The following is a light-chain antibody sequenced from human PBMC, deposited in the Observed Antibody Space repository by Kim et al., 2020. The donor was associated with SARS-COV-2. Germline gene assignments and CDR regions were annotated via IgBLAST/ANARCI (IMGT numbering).Light chain of an antibody. Sequence: QSVLTQPASVSGSPGQSITISCTGTSSDVGGYNCVSWYQQHPGKAPKLMIYDVSNRPSGVSNRFSGSKSGNTASLTISGLQAEDEADYYCTTCTSSSTRAFGGGTKLTVL. CDR3: TTCTSSSTRA. V-gene: IGLV2-14*03. J-gene: IGLJ3*02. CDR2: DVS. CDR1: SSDVGGYNC.